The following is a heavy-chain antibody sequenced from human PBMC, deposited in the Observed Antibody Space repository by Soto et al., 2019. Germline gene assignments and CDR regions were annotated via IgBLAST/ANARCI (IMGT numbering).Heavy chain of an antibody. CDR2: ISAYNGNT. Sequence: QVQLVQSGAEVKKPGASVKVSCKASGYTFTSYGISWVRQAPGQGLEWMGWISAYNGNTNYAQKRPGRVTMTTDTSRSLAFXELRSLRSDDTAVYYCARDIVLVPAIHRYYYGMDVWGQGTTVTVSS. D-gene: IGHD2-2*01. J-gene: IGHJ6*02. V-gene: IGHV1-18*01. CDR1: GYTFTSYG. CDR3: ARDIVLVPAIHRYYYGMDV.